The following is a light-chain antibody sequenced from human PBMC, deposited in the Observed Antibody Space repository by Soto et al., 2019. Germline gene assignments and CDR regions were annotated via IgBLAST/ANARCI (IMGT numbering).Light chain of an antibody. CDR2: SAS. CDR1: QSISRY. Sequence: DIQLTQSPSSLSASVGVSVTISCRASQSISRYLHGYQQKPGKATKLLIFSASGVQSGVPSRFSGGGYGTEFTLTISSLQLEDFATYYCQQSHTNPLTFGGGTKVEIK. V-gene: IGKV1-39*01. J-gene: IGKJ4*01. CDR3: QQSHTNPLT.